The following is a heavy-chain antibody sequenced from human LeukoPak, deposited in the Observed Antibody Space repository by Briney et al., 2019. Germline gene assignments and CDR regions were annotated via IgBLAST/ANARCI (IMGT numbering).Heavy chain of an antibody. J-gene: IGHJ3*02. CDR3: ARGGSYYYDSSGYYAFDI. CDR2: IYHSGST. Sequence: PSETLSLTCAVSGYSISSGYYWGWIRQPPGKGLEGSGSIYHSGSTYYNPSLKSRVTISVDKSKNQFSLKLSSVSAADTAVYYCARGGSYYYDSSGYYAFDIWGQGTMVTVSS. D-gene: IGHD3-22*01. V-gene: IGHV4-38-2*01. CDR1: GYSISSGYY.